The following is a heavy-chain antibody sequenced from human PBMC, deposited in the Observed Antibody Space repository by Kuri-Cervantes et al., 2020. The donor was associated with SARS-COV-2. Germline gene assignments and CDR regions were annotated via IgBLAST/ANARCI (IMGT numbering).Heavy chain of an antibody. V-gene: IGHV4-34*01. CDR3: ARRIGSSSPYYYFDY. CDR1: GGSFSGYY. Sequence: ESLKISCAVYGGSFSGYYWSWIRQPPGKGLEWIGEINHSGSTNYNPSLKSRVTISLDTSKNQFSLRLTSVTAADTAVYYCARRIGSSSPYYYFDYWGQGAVVTVSS. D-gene: IGHD6-13*01. CDR2: INHSGST. J-gene: IGHJ4*02.